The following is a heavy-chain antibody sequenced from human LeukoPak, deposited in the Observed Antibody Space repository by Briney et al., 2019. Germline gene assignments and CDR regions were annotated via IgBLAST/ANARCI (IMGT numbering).Heavy chain of an antibody. CDR1: GFTFSSYA. J-gene: IGHJ1*01. Sequence: GGSLRLSCAASGFTFSSYAMSWVRQAPGKGLEWVSYISSSSSTIYYADSVKGRFTISRDNSENTLYLQMNSLRAEDTAVYYCAKDRGGWYRDEYFQHWGQGTLVTVSS. V-gene: IGHV3-23*01. D-gene: IGHD6-19*01. CDR3: AKDRGGWYRDEYFQH. CDR2: ISSSSSTI.